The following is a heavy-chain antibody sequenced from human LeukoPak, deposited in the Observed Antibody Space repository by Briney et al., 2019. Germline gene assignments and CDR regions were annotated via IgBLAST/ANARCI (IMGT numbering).Heavy chain of an antibody. V-gene: IGHV1-69*05. D-gene: IGHD6-13*01. Sequence: VASVKVSCKASGGTFSSYAISWVRQAPGQGLEWMGRIIPIFGTANYARKFQGRVTITTDESTSTAYMELSSLRSEDTAVYYCARDLARKSPSWYPPLDWGQGTLVTVSS. J-gene: IGHJ4*02. CDR3: ARDLARKSPSWYPPLD. CDR2: IIPIFGTA. CDR1: GGTFSSYA.